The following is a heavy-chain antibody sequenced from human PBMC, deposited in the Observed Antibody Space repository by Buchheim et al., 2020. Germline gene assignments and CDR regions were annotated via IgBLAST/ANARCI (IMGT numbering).Heavy chain of an antibody. CDR1: GFTFSSYW. CDR3: AREISARPSIVYYYYYMDV. V-gene: IGHV3-7*01. CDR2: IKQDGSEK. J-gene: IGHJ6*03. Sequence: EVQLVESGGGLVQPGGSLRLSCAASGFTFSSYWMSWVRQAPGKGLEWVATIKQDGSEKYYVDSVKGRFTISRDNAKNSLYLQMNSLRAEDTAVYYCAREISARPSIVYYYYYMDVWGKGTT. D-gene: IGHD6-6*01.